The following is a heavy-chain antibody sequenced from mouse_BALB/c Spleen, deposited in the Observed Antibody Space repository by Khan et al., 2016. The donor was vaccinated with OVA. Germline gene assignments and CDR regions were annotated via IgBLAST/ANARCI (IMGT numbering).Heavy chain of an antibody. V-gene: IGHV5-6*01. J-gene: IGHJ3*01. D-gene: IGHD4-1*01. CDR2: ISSDGDYT. Sequence: EVHLVESGGDLVKPGGSLKLSCAASGFTFSSYSMSWVRQTPDKRLEWVASISSDGDYTYYPDSVKGRFTISRDNAKNTLYLQMSSLKSEVTAMYYCARHLTGSFAYWGQGTLVTVSA. CDR3: ARHLTGSFAY. CDR1: GFTFSSYS.